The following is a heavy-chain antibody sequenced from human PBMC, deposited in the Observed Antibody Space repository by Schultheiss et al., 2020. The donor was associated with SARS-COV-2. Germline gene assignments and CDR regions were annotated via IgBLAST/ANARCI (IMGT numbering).Heavy chain of an antibody. J-gene: IGHJ6*03. Sequence: GGSLRLSCAASGFTFGSYWMHWVRQAPGKGLVWVSRINSDGSSTSYADSVKGRFTISRDNAKNTLYLQMNSLRAEDTAVYYCAKSGYSGYDYYYYYMDVWGKGTTVTVSS. V-gene: IGHV3-74*01. CDR2: INSDGSST. CDR3: AKSGYSGYDYYYYYMDV. CDR1: GFTFGSYW. D-gene: IGHD5-12*01.